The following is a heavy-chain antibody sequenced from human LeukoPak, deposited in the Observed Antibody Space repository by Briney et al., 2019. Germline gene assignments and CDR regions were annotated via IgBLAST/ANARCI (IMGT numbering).Heavy chain of an antibody. V-gene: IGHV3-23*01. D-gene: IGHD5-12*01. Sequence: GGSLRLSCEASGFTFSSLWMTRVRQAPGKGLEWVSGVSGSGGSTYYADSVKGRFTISRDNSKNTLYLQMNSLRAEDTAVYYCAKDLDIVATITGNWGQGTLVTVSS. J-gene: IGHJ4*02. CDR1: GFTFSSLW. CDR2: VSGSGGST. CDR3: AKDLDIVATITGN.